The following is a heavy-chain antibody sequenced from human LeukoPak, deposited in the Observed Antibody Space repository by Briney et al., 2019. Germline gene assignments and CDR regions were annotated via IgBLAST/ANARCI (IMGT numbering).Heavy chain of an antibody. Sequence: GGSLRLSCAASEFTFSSYAMSWVRQALGKGLEWVSDLSGSGGSTHYADSVKGRFTIFRDNSKNTLYLQMNSLRAEDTAVYYCAKERYDFWSGYYNDYFDYWGQGTLVTVSS. J-gene: IGHJ4*02. CDR2: LSGSGGST. CDR1: EFTFSSYA. D-gene: IGHD3-3*01. CDR3: AKERYDFWSGYYNDYFDY. V-gene: IGHV3-23*01.